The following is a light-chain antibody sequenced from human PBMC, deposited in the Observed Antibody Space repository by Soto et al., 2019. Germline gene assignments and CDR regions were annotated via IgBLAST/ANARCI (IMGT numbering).Light chain of an antibody. CDR2: DVS. CDR1: SSDVGGYNY. CDR3: FSYAGSPQVV. J-gene: IGLJ2*01. Sequence: QSVLTQPRSVSGSPGQSVTISCTGTSSDVGGYNYVSWYQQHPGKAPKLMIYDVSKRPSGVPDRFSGSKSGNTAALTIDGLQAEDEADYYCFSYAGSPQVVFGGGTKLTVL. V-gene: IGLV2-11*01.